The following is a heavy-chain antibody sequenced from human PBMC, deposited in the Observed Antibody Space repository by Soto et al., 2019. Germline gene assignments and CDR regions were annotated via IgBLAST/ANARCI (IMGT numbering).Heavy chain of an antibody. CDR2: ISGSGDST. Sequence: EVQLLESGGGLVQPGGSLRLSCAASGFTFSSYAMSWVRQAPGKGLEWVSGISGSGDSTYYADSVKGRFTISRDNSKNTLYLQMNGRRAEDTAVYYCAKGVPGIAVAGTGYFQHWGQGTLVTVSS. J-gene: IGHJ1*01. CDR3: AKGVPGIAVAGTGYFQH. CDR1: GFTFSSYA. V-gene: IGHV3-23*01. D-gene: IGHD6-19*01.